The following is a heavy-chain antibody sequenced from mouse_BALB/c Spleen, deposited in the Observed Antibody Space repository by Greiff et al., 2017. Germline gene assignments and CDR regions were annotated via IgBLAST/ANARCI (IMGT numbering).Heavy chain of an antibody. Sequence: VKLVESGPGLVAPSQSLSITCTVSGFSLTGYGVNWVRQPPGKGLEWLGMIWGDGSTDYNSALKSRLSISKDNSKSQVFLKMNSLQTDDTARYYCARDRGLWYPYYAMDYWGQGTSVTVSA. D-gene: IGHD2-1*01. CDR2: IWGDGST. J-gene: IGHJ4*01. CDR3: ARDRGLWYPYYAMDY. CDR1: GFSLTGYG. V-gene: IGHV2-6-7*01.